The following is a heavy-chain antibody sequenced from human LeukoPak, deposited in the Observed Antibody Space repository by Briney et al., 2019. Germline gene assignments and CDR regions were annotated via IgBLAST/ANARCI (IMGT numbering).Heavy chain of an antibody. V-gene: IGHV1-18*01. J-gene: IGHJ2*01. CDR1: GYTFTSYG. D-gene: IGHD2-15*01. CDR2: ISAYNGNT. CDR3: ARVARDIYCSGGSCYRGYFDL. Sequence: ASVKVSCKASGYTFTSYGISWVRQAPGQGLEWMGWISAYNGNTNYAQKLQGRVTMTTDTSTSTAYMELRSLRSDDTAVYYCARVARDIYCSGGSCYRGYFDLWGRGTLVTVSS.